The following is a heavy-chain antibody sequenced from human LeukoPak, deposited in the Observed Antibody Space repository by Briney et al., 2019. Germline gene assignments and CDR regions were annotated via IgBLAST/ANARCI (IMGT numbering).Heavy chain of an antibody. CDR1: GGTFSSYA. CDR2: IIPILGIA. CDR3: ASWSSGPYYYYGMDV. J-gene: IGHJ6*02. V-gene: IGHV1-69*04. Sequence: GASVKVSCKASGGTFSSYAISWVRQAPGQGLEWMGRIIPILGIANYAQKFQGRVTITADKSTSTAYMELSSLRSEDTAVYYCASWSSGPYYYYGMDVWGQGTTVTVSS. D-gene: IGHD3-10*01.